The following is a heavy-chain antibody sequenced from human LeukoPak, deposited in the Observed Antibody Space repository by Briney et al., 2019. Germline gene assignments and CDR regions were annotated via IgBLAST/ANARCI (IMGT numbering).Heavy chain of an antibody. CDR1: GGSISSGSYY. J-gene: IGHJ5*02. Sequence: SETLSLTCTVSGGSISSGSYYWSWIRQPAGKGLEWIGRIYTSGSTNYNPSLKSRVTMSVDTSKNQFSLKLSSVTAADTAVYYCARENSLLSYWLDPWGQGTLVTVSS. V-gene: IGHV4-61*02. D-gene: IGHD2/OR15-2a*01. CDR2: IYTSGST. CDR3: ARENSLLSYWLDP.